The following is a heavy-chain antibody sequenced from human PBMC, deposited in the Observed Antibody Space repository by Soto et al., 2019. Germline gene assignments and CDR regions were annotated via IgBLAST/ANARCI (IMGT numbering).Heavy chain of an antibody. V-gene: IGHV1-18*01. CDR1: GYTFTSYG. J-gene: IGHJ3*02. D-gene: IGHD3-9*01. CDR3: ARDLPGTRSYYDILTGYSPLDAFDI. Sequence: GASVKVSCKASGYTFTSYGISWVRQAPGQGLEWMGWISAYNGNTNYAQKLQGRVTMTTDTSTSTAYMELRSPRSDDTAVYYCARDLPGTRSYYDILTGYSPLDAFDIWGQGTMVTVS. CDR2: ISAYNGNT.